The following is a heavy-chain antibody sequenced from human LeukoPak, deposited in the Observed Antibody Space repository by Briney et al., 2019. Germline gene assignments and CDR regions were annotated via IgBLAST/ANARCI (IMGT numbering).Heavy chain of an antibody. J-gene: IGHJ6*03. CDR1: GGTFSSYA. D-gene: IGHD3-22*01. Sequence: ASVKVSCKASGGTFSSYAISWVRQAPGQGLEWMGRIIPIFGTANYAQKFQGRVTTTADKSTSTAYSELSSLSSEDTAVYYCAKSSGYYYYYYYMDVWGKGTTVTVSS. V-gene: IGHV1-69*06. CDR3: AKSSGYYYYYYYMDV. CDR2: IIPIFGTA.